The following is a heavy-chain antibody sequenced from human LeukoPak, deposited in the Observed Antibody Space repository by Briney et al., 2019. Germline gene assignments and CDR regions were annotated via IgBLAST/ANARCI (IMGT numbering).Heavy chain of an antibody. Sequence: QAGGSLRLSCVASGFTFSSNVMIWVRQAPGKRLEWVSSIPPSDGSTYYSDSVKGRFTISRDNSKNSLYLQMNSLRVEDTAVYYCARRYGDYVSESAAFLHWGQGTLVTVSS. CDR2: IPPSDGST. CDR3: ARRYGDYVSESAAFLH. D-gene: IGHD4-17*01. V-gene: IGHV3-23*01. J-gene: IGHJ4*02. CDR1: GFTFSSNV.